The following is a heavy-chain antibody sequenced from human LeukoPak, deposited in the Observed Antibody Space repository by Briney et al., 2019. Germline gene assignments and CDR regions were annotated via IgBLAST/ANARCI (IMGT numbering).Heavy chain of an antibody. D-gene: IGHD1-26*01. CDR2: INLSGSTI. CDR1: GFTFSDYY. J-gene: IGHJ6*02. Sequence: GGSLRLSCAASGFTFSDYYMSWIRQAPGKGLEWVSYINLSGSTIYYADSVKGRFTISRDNAKNSLYLQLSSLRPEDTVLYYCAKHLTATNTYIFFGLDVWGQGTSVTVSS. CDR3: AKHLTATNTYIFFGLDV. V-gene: IGHV3-11*01.